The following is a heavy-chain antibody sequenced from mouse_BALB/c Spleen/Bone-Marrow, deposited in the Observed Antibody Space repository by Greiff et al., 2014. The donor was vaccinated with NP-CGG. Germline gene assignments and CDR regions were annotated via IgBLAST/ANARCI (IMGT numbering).Heavy chain of an antibody. V-gene: IGHV1-69*02. J-gene: IGHJ3*01. CDR3: TRRGGNYAFAY. Sequence: QVQLQQSGAELVRPGASVKLSCKASGYTFTSYWINWVKQRPGQGLEWIGNIYPSDSYTNYNQKFKDKATLTVDKSSSTAYMQLSSPTSEDSAVYYCTRRGGNYAFAYRGQGTLVTVSA. D-gene: IGHD2-1*01. CDR1: GYTFTSYW. CDR2: IYPSDSYT.